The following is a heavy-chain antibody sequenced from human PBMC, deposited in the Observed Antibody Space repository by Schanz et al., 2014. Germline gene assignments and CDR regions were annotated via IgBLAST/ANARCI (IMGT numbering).Heavy chain of an antibody. J-gene: IGHJ4*02. D-gene: IGHD3-16*01. Sequence: QVQLVQSGAEVKKPGASVKVSCKASGYTFTSYDINWVRQATGQGLEWMGWMNSMTGNTGYAQRFQGRVTMTRNTSITTAYLELSSLRSGDTAVYYCTKGRTFGRWGQGTLVTVSS. CDR3: TKGRTFGR. CDR1: GYTFTSYD. CDR2: MNSMTGNT. V-gene: IGHV1-8*01.